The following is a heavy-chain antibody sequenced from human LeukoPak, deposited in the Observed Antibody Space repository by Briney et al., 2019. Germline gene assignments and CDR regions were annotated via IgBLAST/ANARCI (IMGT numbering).Heavy chain of an antibody. CDR1: GFTFSSYA. D-gene: IGHD6-13*01. Sequence: GGSLRLSCAASGFTFSSYAMSWVRQAPGEGLEWVSDISGSGGSTYYADSVKGRFTISRDNSRNTLYLQMYSPRAEDTAVYYCAILPGYSSGWYEVNYWGQGTLVTVSS. CDR3: AILPGYSSGWYEVNY. CDR2: ISGSGGST. J-gene: IGHJ4*02. V-gene: IGHV3-23*01.